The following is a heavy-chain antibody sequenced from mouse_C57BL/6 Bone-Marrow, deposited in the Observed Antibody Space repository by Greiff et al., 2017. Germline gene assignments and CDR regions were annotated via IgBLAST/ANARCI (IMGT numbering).Heavy chain of an antibody. CDR2: IYPRSGNT. D-gene: IGHD2-3*01. J-gene: IGHJ4*01. Sequence: QVQLQQSGAELARPGASVKLSCKASGYTFTSYGISWVKQRTGQGLEWIGEIYPRSGNTYYNEKFKGKATLTADKSSSTAYMELRSLTSEDSAVYFCARKGLLPLYYYAMDYWGQGTSVTVSS. CDR3: ARKGLLPLYYYAMDY. CDR1: GYTFTSYG. V-gene: IGHV1-81*01.